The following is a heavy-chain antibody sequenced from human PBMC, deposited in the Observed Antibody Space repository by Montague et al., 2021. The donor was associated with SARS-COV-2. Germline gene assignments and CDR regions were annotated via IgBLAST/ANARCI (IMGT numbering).Heavy chain of an antibody. J-gene: IGHJ4*03. CDR1: GFSLSTSGMC. V-gene: IGHV2-70*01. Sequence: PALVKPTQTLTLTCTFSGFSLSTSGMCVSWIRQPPGKAPEWLALXDWDDDKYYTTSLKTRLTISKDTSKNQVVLTMTNMDPVDTATYYCARIRDYDFLTGSFSGFDFWGQGTLVTVSS. CDR3: ARIRDYDFLTGSFSGFDF. D-gene: IGHD3-9*01. CDR2: XDWDDDK.